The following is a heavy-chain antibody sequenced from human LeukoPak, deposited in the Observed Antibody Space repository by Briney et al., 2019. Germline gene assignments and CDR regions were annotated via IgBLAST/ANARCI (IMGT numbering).Heavy chain of an antibody. Sequence: GGSLRLSCAASGFAFSSYNMNWVRQAPGKGLEWVANINKDGGEKYYVASVRGRFTISRDNSKNTLYLQMNSLRAEDTAVYYCAKDPNIVVVVAAVDYWGQGTLVTVSS. D-gene: IGHD2-15*01. CDR2: INKDGGEK. J-gene: IGHJ4*02. CDR1: GFAFSSYN. V-gene: IGHV3-7*03. CDR3: AKDPNIVVVVAAVDY.